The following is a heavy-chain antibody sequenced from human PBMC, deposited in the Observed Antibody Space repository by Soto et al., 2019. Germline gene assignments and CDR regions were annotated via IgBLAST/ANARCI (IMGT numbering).Heavy chain of an antibody. D-gene: IGHD1-26*01. V-gene: IGHV3-33*01. CDR3: ATASYVGSFDV. Sequence: QVHLVESGGGVVQPGRSLRLACAASGLTFSSFGMHWVRQAPGKGLEWVAVIWFDGSNKYYSDSVTGRFTISRDNSKNTLYLQKNSLRSEYTGLYYCATASYVGSFDVWGQGTLIIVSS. J-gene: IGHJ3*01. CDR1: GLTFSSFG. CDR2: IWFDGSNK.